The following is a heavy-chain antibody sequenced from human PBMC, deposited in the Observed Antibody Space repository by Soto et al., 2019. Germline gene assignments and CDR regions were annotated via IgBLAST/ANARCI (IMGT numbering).Heavy chain of an antibody. CDR2: IYYGGST. CDR3: ARTTTDCSSTSCYFRSCYYYMDV. J-gene: IGHJ6*03. Sequence: PSETLSLTCSVSGGSISSGDYYWSWIRQSPGKGLEWIGYIYYGGSTYYNPSLKSRVTISVDTSKNQFSLKLSSVTAADTAVYYCARTTTDCSSTSCYFRSCYYYMDVWGKGTTVTVSS. D-gene: IGHD2-2*01. V-gene: IGHV4-30-4*01. CDR1: GGSISSGDYY.